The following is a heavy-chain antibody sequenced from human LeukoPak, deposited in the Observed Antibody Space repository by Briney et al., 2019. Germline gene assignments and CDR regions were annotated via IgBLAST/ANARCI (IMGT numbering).Heavy chain of an antibody. CDR2: ISSSSSI. CDR3: AGPGPRADY. J-gene: IGHJ4*02. CDR1: GFTFSSYS. V-gene: IGHV3-21*01. Sequence: KAGGSLRLSCAASGFTFSSYSMNWVRQAPGKGLEWVSSISSSSSIYYADSVKGRFTISRDNAKNSLYLQMSSLRAEDTAVYYCAGPGPRADYWGQGTLVTVSS. D-gene: IGHD3-10*01.